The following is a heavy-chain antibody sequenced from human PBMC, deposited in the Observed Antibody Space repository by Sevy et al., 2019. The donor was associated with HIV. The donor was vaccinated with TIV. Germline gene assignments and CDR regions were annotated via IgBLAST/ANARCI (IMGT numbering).Heavy chain of an antibody. V-gene: IGHV3-48*02. J-gene: IGHJ4*02. D-gene: IGHD3-16*02. CDR2: ISSCNSAI. CDR1: GFTFSSYS. Sequence: GGSLRLSCAASGFTFSSYSMNWVRQAPGKGLEWLSYISSCNSAIYYADSVKGRFTISRDNAKNSLYLQMNSLRDEDTAVYFCARVQYYHYVWGSYRYDYWGQGTLVTVSS. CDR3: ARVQYYHYVWGSYRYDY.